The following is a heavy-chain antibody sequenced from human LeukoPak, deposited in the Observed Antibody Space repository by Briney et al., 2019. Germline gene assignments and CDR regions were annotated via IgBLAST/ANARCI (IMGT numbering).Heavy chain of an antibody. J-gene: IGHJ4*02. CDR1: GFSLTTSGVC. CDR3: ARIVVSSGWSD. Sequence: SGPTLLNPTQTLTLTCTFSGFSLTTSGVCVNWIRQPPGKALEWLARIDWDDDKFYSTSLKTRLTISKDTSKNQVVLTMTNMDPVDTATYYCARIVVSSGWSDWGQGTLVTVSS. D-gene: IGHD6-19*01. V-gene: IGHV2-70*17. CDR2: IDWDDDK.